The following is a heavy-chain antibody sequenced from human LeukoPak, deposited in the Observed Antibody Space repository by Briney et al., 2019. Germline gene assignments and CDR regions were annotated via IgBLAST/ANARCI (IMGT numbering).Heavy chain of an antibody. V-gene: IGHV7-4-1*02. Sequence: EASVKVSCKASGYTFTSYAMNWVRQAPGQGLEWMGWINTNTGNPTYAQGFTGRFVFSLDTSVSTAYLQISSLKAEDTAVYYCARVDGYSGYDYHDFDYWGQGTLVTVSS. CDR2: INTNTGNP. CDR1: GYTFTSYA. J-gene: IGHJ4*02. CDR3: ARVDGYSGYDYHDFDY. D-gene: IGHD5-12*01.